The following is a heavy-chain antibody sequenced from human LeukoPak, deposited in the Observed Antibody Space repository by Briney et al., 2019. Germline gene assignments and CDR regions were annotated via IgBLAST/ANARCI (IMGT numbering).Heavy chain of an antibody. CDR2: IYYSGST. V-gene: IGHV4-59*12. CDR1: GGSISSYY. J-gene: IGHJ5*02. D-gene: IGHD3-9*01. Sequence: SETLSLTCTVSGGSISSYYWSWIRQPPGKGLEWIGYIYYSGSTNYNPSLKSRVTISAEPSRNQFSLKLNSVTAADTAVYHCAKNGQTGFSFDPWGQGTLVTVSS. CDR3: AKNGQTGFSFDP.